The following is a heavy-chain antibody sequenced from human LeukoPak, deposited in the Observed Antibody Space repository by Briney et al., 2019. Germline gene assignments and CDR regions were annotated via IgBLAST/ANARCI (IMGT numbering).Heavy chain of an antibody. J-gene: IGHJ4*02. D-gene: IGHD3-22*01. V-gene: IGHV1-18*01. Sequence: ASVKVSCKASGYTFTSYGLSWVRQAPGQGLEWMGWINTYNGNTNYAQKLQGRVTVTTDTSTSTAYMELRSLRSDDTAVYYCARKDVLTGSYFDYWGQGTLVTVSS. CDR2: INTYNGNT. CDR1: GYTFTSYG. CDR3: ARKDVLTGSYFDY.